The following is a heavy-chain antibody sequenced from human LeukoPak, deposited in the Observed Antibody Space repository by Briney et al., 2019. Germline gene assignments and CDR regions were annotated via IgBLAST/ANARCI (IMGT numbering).Heavy chain of an antibody. CDR2: IYPGDSDT. J-gene: IGHJ4*02. CDR1: GYSFTSYW. CDR3: ARVFDDFWSGYYAFDY. V-gene: IGHV5-51*01. D-gene: IGHD3-3*01. Sequence: GGSLKISCKGSGYSFTSYWIGWVRQMPGKGLEWMGIIYPGDSDTRYSPSFQGQVTISADKSISTAYLQWSSLKASDTAMYYCARVFDDFWSGYYAFDYWGQGTLVTVSS.